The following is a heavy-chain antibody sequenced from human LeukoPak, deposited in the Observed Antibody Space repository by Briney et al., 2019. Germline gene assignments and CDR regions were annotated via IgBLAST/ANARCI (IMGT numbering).Heavy chain of an antibody. V-gene: IGHV3-33*01. CDR3: VRGGCKSTSCYDS. J-gene: IGHJ4*02. CDR2: IWYDGSEK. Sequence: GRSLRLSCAASGFNFGSYGTHWVRQAPDKGLEWLAVIWYDGSEKYYADSVKGRFTISRDNAKNTLYLQVSSLTVGDTALYYCVRGGCKSTSCYDSWGQGTLVTVSS. CDR1: GFNFGSYG. D-gene: IGHD2-2*01.